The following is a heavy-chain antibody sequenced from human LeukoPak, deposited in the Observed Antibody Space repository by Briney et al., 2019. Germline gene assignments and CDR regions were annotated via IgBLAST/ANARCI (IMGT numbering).Heavy chain of an antibody. J-gene: IGHJ4*02. V-gene: IGHV3-30-3*01. D-gene: IGHD3-22*01. Sequence: GGSLRLSCAASGFTFSSYAMHWVRQAPGKGLEWVAVISYDGSNKYYADSVKGRFTISRDNAKNTLYLQMNSLRAEDTAVYYCARVDYYDSSGYNYWGQGTLDTVSS. CDR1: GFTFSSYA. CDR2: ISYDGSNK. CDR3: ARVDYYDSSGYNY.